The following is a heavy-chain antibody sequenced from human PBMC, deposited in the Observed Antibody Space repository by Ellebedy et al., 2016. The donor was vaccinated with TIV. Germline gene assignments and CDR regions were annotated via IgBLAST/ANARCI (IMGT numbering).Heavy chain of an antibody. Sequence: GGSLRLSCAASGFSFSDFGMYWVRQAPGKGLEWVAVISYDGSNKDYADSVKGRFTISRDNFKNTLYLQMNSLRSEDTAVYYCASPVGYGSGRLDYWGQGTLVTVSS. J-gene: IGHJ4*02. CDR2: ISYDGSNK. CDR3: ASPVGYGSGRLDY. D-gene: IGHD3-10*01. V-gene: IGHV3-30*06. CDR1: GFSFSDFG.